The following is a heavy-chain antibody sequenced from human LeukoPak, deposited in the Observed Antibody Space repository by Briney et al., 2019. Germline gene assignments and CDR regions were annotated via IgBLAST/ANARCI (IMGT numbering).Heavy chain of an antibody. CDR2: IHYNGNT. J-gene: IGHJ3*02. Sequence: SETLSLTCTVSGDSISSYYWSWIRQPPGKGLEWIGYIHYNGNTNYHPSLRSRVTISLDTSKNQFSLKLSSVTAADTAVYYCARPLPRYCSSTSCRRGDAFDIWGQGTMVTVSS. D-gene: IGHD2-2*01. CDR1: GDSISSYY. V-gene: IGHV4-59*08. CDR3: ARPLPRYCSSTSCRRGDAFDI.